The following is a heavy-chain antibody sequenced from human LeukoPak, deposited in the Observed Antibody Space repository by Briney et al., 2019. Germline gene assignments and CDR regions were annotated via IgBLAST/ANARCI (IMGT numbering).Heavy chain of an antibody. D-gene: IGHD2-8*02. V-gene: IGHV4-34*01. J-gene: IGHJ5*02. CDR2: INHSGST. CDR1: GGSFSGYY. CDR3: AGFLTDPNWFDP. Sequence: SETLSLTCAVYGGSFSGYYWSWIRQPPGKGLEWIGEINHSGSTNYNPSLKSRVTISVDTSKNQFSLKLSSVTAADTAVYYCAGFLTDPNWFDPWGQGTLVTVSS.